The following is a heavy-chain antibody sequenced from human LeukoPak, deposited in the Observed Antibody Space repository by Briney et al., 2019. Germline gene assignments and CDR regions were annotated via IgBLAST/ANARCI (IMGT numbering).Heavy chain of an antibody. Sequence: SETLSLTCTVSGGSISSSSDYWGWIRQAPGKGLEWIGSIYYHEDTYYNSSLKSRVTISVDTSKNQFSLKLNSVTAADTAVYFCARRAYSAAYWKHFDYWGQGTLVTVSS. D-gene: IGHD1-1*01. CDR2: IYYHEDT. CDR3: ARRAYSAAYWKHFDY. J-gene: IGHJ4*02. CDR1: GGSISSSSDY. V-gene: IGHV4-39*01.